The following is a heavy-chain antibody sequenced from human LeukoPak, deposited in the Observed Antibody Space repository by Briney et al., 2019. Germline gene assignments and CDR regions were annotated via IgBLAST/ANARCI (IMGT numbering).Heavy chain of an antibody. CDR3: ARASGGYYDSSGSFDY. CDR2: IHSGDST. J-gene: IGHJ4*02. V-gene: IGHV3-53*01. CDR1: GFTVGSNY. D-gene: IGHD3-22*01. Sequence: GGSLRLSCAASGFTVGSNYMSWVRQAPGKGLEWVSGIHSGDSTYHADSVKGRITISRDNSKNMLYLQMNSLRAEDTAVYHCARASGGYYDSSGSFDYWGQGTLVTVSS.